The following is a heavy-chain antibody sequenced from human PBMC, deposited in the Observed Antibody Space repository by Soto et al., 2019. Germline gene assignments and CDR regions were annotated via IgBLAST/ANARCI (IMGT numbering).Heavy chain of an antibody. J-gene: IGHJ4*02. Sequence: SETLSLTCTASGGSISGYSWSWIRQSGGKGLEWIGRIYASGNIHFNPSLKSRATMSVDTSKNLFSLNLMSVTAADTAVYYCARESGDNWSYEAHCGRGTQVAVSS. D-gene: IGHD1-7*01. CDR1: GGSISGYS. CDR2: IYASGNI. CDR3: ARESGDNWSYEAH. V-gene: IGHV4-4*07.